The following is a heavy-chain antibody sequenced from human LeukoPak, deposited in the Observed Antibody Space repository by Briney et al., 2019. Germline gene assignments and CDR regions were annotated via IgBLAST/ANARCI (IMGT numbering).Heavy chain of an antibody. J-gene: IGHJ2*01. CDR1: GGTFSSYA. V-gene: IGHV1-69*13. D-gene: IGHD2-15*01. Sequence: SVKVSCKASGGTFSSYAISWVRQAPGQGLEWMGGIIPIFGTANYAQKFQGRVTITADESTSTAYMELSSLRSEDTAVYYCARSVVVVVHNWYFDLWGRGTLVTVSS. CDR2: IIPIFGTA. CDR3: ARSVVVVVHNWYFDL.